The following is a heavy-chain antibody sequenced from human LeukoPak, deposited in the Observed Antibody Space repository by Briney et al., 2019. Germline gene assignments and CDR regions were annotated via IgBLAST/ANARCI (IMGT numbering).Heavy chain of an antibody. V-gene: IGHV4-4*07. D-gene: IGHD3-16*01. CDR2: IHTSGST. J-gene: IGHJ4*02. CDR3: ARDDVWGAEGDY. Sequence: PSETLSLTCTVSGGSISSYYWSWIRQPAGKGLEWIGRIHTSGSTNYNPSLKSRVTMSVDTSKNQFSLKLSSVTTADTAVYYCARDDVWGAEGDYWGQGTLATVSS. CDR1: GGSISSYY.